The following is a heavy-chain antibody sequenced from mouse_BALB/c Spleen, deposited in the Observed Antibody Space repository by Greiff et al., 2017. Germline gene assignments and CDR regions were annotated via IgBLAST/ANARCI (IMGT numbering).Heavy chain of an antibody. Sequence: QVQLKQSGPELVKPGASVKISCKASGYAFSSSWMNWVKQRPGQGLEWIGRIYPGDGDTNYNGKFKGKATLTADKSSSTAYMQLSSLTSVDSAVYFCARSSKGKGAMDYWGQGTSVTVS. CDR1: GYAFSSSW. V-gene: IGHV1-82*01. D-gene: IGHD1-3*01. CDR2: IYPGDGDT. CDR3: ARSSKGKGAMDY. J-gene: IGHJ4*01.